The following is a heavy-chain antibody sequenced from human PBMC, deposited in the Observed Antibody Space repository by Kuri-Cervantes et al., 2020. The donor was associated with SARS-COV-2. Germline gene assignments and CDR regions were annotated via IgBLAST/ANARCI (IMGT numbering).Heavy chain of an antibody. Sequence: SVKVSCKASGGTFSSYSISWVRQAPGQGLEWMGGIIPIFGTANYAQKFQGRVTITADASTSTAYMELSSLRSEDTAVYYCARRGSGWLYWFDHWGQGTLVTVSS. D-gene: IGHD6-19*01. CDR3: ARRGSGWLYWFDH. V-gene: IGHV1-69*13. J-gene: IGHJ5*02. CDR1: GGTFSSYS. CDR2: IIPIFGTA.